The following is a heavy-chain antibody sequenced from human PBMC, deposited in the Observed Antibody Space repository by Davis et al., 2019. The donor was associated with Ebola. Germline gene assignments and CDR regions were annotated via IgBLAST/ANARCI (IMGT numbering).Heavy chain of an antibody. Sequence: GESLKISCAASGFTFSSDAMSWVRQAPGKGLEWVGHIKSKTDGGTTDYAAPVKGRFTISRDDSKNTLYLQMNSLKTEDTAVYYCTTDGYYDFWSGHYTGDYWGQGTLVTVSS. J-gene: IGHJ4*02. CDR1: GFTFSSDA. CDR3: TTDGYYDFWSGHYTGDY. D-gene: IGHD3-3*01. CDR2: IKSKTDGGTT. V-gene: IGHV3-15*01.